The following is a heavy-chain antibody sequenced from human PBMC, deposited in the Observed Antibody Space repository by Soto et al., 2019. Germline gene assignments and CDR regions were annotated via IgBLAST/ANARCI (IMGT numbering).Heavy chain of an antibody. CDR1: GYTFTNSD. Sequence: ASVKVSCKASGYTFTNSDINWVRQAPGQGLEWMGWMNPDSGHAAYAQKFQGRVTLTTSTSTSTVYMEMRSLGSEDTAVYYCARRPHCSGGICYYGLDNWGQGTLVTVS. D-gene: IGHD2-15*01. CDR2: MNPDSGHA. V-gene: IGHV1-8*01. CDR3: ARRPHCSGGICYYGLDN. J-gene: IGHJ4*02.